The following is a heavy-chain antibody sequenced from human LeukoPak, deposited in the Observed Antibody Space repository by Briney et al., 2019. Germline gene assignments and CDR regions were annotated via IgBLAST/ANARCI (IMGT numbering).Heavy chain of an antibody. CDR2: INWSGGST. V-gene: IGHV3-20*03. J-gene: IGHJ2*01. Sequence: XXAAXGFTFEDYGMXWVRQAQGKGVEGVSGINWSGGSTVYADSVKGRFTISRDNAKNSLYLQMNSLRAEDTALYYCARAPWTRDSSGYYYQYWYFDLWGRGTLVTVSS. CDR1: GFTFEDYG. CDR3: ARAPWTRDSSGYYYQYWYFDL. D-gene: IGHD3-22*01.